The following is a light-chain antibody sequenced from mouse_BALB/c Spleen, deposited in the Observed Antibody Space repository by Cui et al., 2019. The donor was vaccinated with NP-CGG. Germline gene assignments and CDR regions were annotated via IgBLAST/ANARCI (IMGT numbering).Light chain of an antibody. Sequence: QGVVSHESALTTSPGETVTLTCRSSTGAVTTSNYANWVQEKPDHLFTGLIGGTNNRPPGVPARFSGSLIGDKAALTITGAQTEDEAIYFCALWYSNHWVFGGGTKLTVL. CDR2: GTN. CDR3: ALWYSNHWV. CDR1: TGAVTTSNY. J-gene: IGLJ1*01. V-gene: IGLV1*01.